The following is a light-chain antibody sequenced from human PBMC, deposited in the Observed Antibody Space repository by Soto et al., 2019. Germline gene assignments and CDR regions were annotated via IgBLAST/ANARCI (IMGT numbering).Light chain of an antibody. V-gene: IGKV3-15*01. J-gene: IGKJ1*01. CDR2: GAS. Sequence: EIVMTQSPATLSVSPGERATLSCRASQSVSSDLAWYHQKPGQAPRLLIYGASTRATGIPARFSGSGSGTEFTLTINSLQSEDFEVYYCQQYNNWPRTFVQGSKVDIK. CDR3: QQYNNWPRT. CDR1: QSVSSD.